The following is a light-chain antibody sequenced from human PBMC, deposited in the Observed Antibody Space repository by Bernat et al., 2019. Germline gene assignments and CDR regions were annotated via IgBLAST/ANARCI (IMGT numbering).Light chain of an antibody. CDR2: AAS. CDR1: QSISNY. CDR3: QHSSSAPFA. J-gene: IGKJ4*01. V-gene: IGKV1-39*01. Sequence: DIQMTQSPSSLSASVGDRVTITCRASQSISNYVNWYQKKPGKVPKLLIYAASSLQSGVPSRFSGSRSGTDFTLTISSLKPADFAAYYCQHSSSAPFAFGGGTKVAIK.